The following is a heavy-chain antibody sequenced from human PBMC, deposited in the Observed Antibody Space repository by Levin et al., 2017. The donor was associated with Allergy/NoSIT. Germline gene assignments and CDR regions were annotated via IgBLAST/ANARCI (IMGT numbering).Heavy chain of an antibody. CDR3: AKDRPPSTFGAFDI. V-gene: IGHV3-23*01. CDR2: ISGSDDST. J-gene: IGHJ3*02. Sequence: GESLKISCAASGFTFSSYAMTWVRQAPGKGLEWVSTISGSDDSTYHADSVKGRFTISRDNSKNTLYLQMNSLRTEDTAVYFCAKDRPPSTFGAFDIWGQGTMVIVSS. D-gene: IGHD3-16*01. CDR1: GFTFSSYA.